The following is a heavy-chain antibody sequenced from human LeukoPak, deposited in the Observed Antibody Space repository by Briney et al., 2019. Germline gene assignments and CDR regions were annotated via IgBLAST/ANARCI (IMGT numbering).Heavy chain of an antibody. Sequence: SETLSLTCTVSGGSISSSGYYWGWIRQPPGKGLEWIGSIYYSGSTYYNPSLKSRVTISIDTSKNQFSLKLSSVTAANTAVYYCTRLGKDTAMGTFDYWGQGTLVTVSS. J-gene: IGHJ4*02. CDR3: TRLGKDTAMGTFDY. V-gene: IGHV4-39*07. CDR1: GGSISSSGYY. CDR2: IYYSGST. D-gene: IGHD5-18*01.